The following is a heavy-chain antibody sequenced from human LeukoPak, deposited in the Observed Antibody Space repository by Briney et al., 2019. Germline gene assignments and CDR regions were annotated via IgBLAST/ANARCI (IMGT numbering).Heavy chain of an antibody. CDR2: ISDNGGST. V-gene: IGHV3-23*01. CDR3: AKDGDLWSGYLPYYFDL. CDR1: GLTFRSYT. J-gene: IGHJ4*02. Sequence: GGSLRLSCAASGLTFRSYTMSWVRQAPGKGLEWVSSISDNGGSTYYTDSVKGRFTISRDNSKNTLYLQMNGLRAEDTALYYCAKDGDLWSGYLPYYFDLWGQGTLLTVSS. D-gene: IGHD3-3*01.